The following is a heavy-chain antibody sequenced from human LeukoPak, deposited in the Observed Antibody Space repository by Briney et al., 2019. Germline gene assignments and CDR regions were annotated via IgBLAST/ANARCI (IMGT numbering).Heavy chain of an antibody. J-gene: IGHJ4*02. CDR2: INHSGST. CDR3: ARQGSGYSSSFDY. CDR1: GESFSGYY. V-gene: IGHV4-34*01. D-gene: IGHD5-18*01. Sequence: SETLSLTCAVYGESFSGYYWSWIRQPPGKGLEWIGEINHSGSTNYKPSLKSRVTISVDTSKNQFSLKLSSVTAADTAVYYCARQGSGYSSSFDYWGQGTLVTVSS.